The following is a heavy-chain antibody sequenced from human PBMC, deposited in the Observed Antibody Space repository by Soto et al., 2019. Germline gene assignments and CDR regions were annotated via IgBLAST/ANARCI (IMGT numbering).Heavy chain of an antibody. V-gene: IGHV3-30*18. J-gene: IGHJ4*02. CDR3: AKDLMAYYDSSGYYYDHGFDD. D-gene: IGHD3-22*01. CDR1: GFTFSSYG. CDR2: ISYDGSNK. Sequence: GGSLRLSCAASGFTFSSYGMHWVRQAPGKGLEWVAVISYDGSNKYYADSVKGRFTISRDNSKNTLYLQMNSLRAEDTAVYYYAKDLMAYYDSSGYYYDHGFDDWGQGTLVTVSS.